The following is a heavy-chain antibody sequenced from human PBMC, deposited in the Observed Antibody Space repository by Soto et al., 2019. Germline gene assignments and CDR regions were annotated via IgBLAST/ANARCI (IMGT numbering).Heavy chain of an antibody. CDR2: ISYDGYLK. Sequence: GGSLRLSCAASGLTFSTYGMQRVRQAPGKGLEWVAVISYDGYLKYYVDAVKGRFTVARDNSKNTLFLEMNSLRVEDTAVYFCAKDFKVSGSHYGTLNYYYGMDVWGQGTTVTVSS. CDR1: GLTFSTYG. J-gene: IGHJ6*02. D-gene: IGHD3-10*01. CDR3: AKDFKVSGSHYGTLNYYYGMDV. V-gene: IGHV3-30*18.